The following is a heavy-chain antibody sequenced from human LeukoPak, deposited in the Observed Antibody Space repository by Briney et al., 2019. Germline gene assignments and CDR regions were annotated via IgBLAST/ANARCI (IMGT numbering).Heavy chain of an antibody. CDR2: IDWNSRST. Sequence: GWSLRLSCAASGFTFDDYAMQWVRLSPGKGLEWVSRIDWNSRSTVYADSVRGRLTISRDNAKNSLYLQMNSLRPEDTALYYCARDRRPLTGYNAQDYWGQGTLVTVSS. V-gene: IGHV3-9*01. CDR1: GFTFDDYA. CDR3: ARDRRPLTGYNAQDY. D-gene: IGHD3-9*01. J-gene: IGHJ4*02.